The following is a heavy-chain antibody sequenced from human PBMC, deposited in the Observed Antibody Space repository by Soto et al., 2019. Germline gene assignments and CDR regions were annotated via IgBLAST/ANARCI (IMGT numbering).Heavy chain of an antibody. CDR3: ARVGGDSSGYYFDY. D-gene: IGHD3-22*01. J-gene: IGHJ4*02. CDR2: IYHSGST. CDR1: GGSISSGGYS. Sequence: QLQLQESGSGLVKPSQTLSLTCAVSGGSISSGGYSWSWIRQPPGKGLEWIGYIYHSGSTYYNPSPKSRVTISVDRSKNQFSLKLSSVTAADTAVYYCARVGGDSSGYYFDYWGQGTLVTVSS. V-gene: IGHV4-30-2*01.